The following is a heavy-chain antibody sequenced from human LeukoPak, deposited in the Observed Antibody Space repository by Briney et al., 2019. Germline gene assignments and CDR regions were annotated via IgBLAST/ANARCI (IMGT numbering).Heavy chain of an antibody. Sequence: HPGGSLRLSCAASGFTFSSYWISWVRQAPGKGLEWVANIKQDGSEKYYVDSVKGRFTISRDNAKNSLYLQMSNLRAEDTAVYFCARGGGLDVWGRGATVTVSS. CDR2: IKQDGSEK. J-gene: IGHJ6*02. D-gene: IGHD3-16*01. CDR3: ARGGGLDV. CDR1: GFTFSSYW. V-gene: IGHV3-7*03.